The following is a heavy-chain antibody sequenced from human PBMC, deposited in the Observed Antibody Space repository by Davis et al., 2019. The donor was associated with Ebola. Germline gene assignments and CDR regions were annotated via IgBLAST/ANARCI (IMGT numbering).Heavy chain of an antibody. V-gene: IGHV1-2*04. CDR3: ARGTIRGYRDDSYDF. D-gene: IGHD5-12*01. CDR1: GYTFTGYY. CDR2: INPNSGGT. J-gene: IGHJ4*02. Sequence: AASVKVSCKASGYTFTGYYMHWVRQAPGQGLEWMGWINPNSGGTNYAQKFQGWVTMTRDTSISTAYMELSRLRSDDTAVYYCARGTIRGYRDDSYDFWGQGTRVTVSS.